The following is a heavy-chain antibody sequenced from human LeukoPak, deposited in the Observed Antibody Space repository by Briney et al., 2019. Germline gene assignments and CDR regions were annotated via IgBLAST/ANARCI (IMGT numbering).Heavy chain of an antibody. CDR1: GFTFSSYW. J-gene: IGHJ4*02. V-gene: IGHV3-74*01. CDR3: AKRGKSLCGTPLYYFDY. D-gene: IGHD1-7*01. CDR2: INSDGSST. Sequence: PVGSLRPSCAASGFTFSSYWMHWVRQAPGKGLVWVSRINSDGSSTSYADSVKGRFTISRDNSKNILYLQMNSVRAEDTAVYYCAKRGKSLCGTPLYYFDYWGQGTLVTVSS.